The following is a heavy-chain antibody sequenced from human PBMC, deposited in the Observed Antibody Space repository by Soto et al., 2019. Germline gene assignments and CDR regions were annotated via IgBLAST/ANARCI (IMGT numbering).Heavy chain of an antibody. J-gene: IGHJ3*02. V-gene: IGHV4-59*01. CDR2: IYYSGST. CDR3: ARRYGKNAFDI. Sequence: QVQLQESGPGLVKPSETLSLTCTVSGGSISSYYWSWIRQPPGKGLEWIGYIYYSGSTNYNPSLKSRVTISVDTSKNQFSLKLSSVTAADTAVYYCARRYGKNAFDIWGQGTMCTVSS. D-gene: IGHD5-18*01. CDR1: GGSISSYY.